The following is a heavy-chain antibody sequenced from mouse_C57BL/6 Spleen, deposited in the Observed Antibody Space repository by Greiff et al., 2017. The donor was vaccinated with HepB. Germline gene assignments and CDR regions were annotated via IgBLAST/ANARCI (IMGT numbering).Heavy chain of an antibody. V-gene: IGHV1-80*01. CDR1: GYAFSSYW. Sequence: QVQLQQSGAELVKPGASVKISCKASGYAFSSYWMNWVKQRPGKGLEWIGQIYPGDGDTNYNGKFKGKATLTADKSSSTAYMQLSSLTSEDSAVYFCTYGSSSGSAMDYWGQGTSVTVSS. J-gene: IGHJ4*01. CDR3: TYGSSSGSAMDY. CDR2: IYPGDGDT. D-gene: IGHD1-1*01.